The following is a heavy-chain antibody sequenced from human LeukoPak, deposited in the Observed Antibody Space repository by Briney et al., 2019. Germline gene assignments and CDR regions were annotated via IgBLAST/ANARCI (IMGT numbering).Heavy chain of an antibody. CDR2: ISSSGSAK. J-gene: IGHJ3*02. D-gene: IGHD3-10*01. V-gene: IGHV3-48*03. CDR3: ARDGVRGVRDAFDI. Sequence: GGSLRLSCTVSGFTFSNYEMNWVRQAPGKGLEWVSYISSSGSAKYYADSVKGRFTISRDNAESSLYLQMNSLRAEDTAVYYCARDGVRGVRDAFDIWAKGQGSPSLQ. CDR1: GFTFSNYE.